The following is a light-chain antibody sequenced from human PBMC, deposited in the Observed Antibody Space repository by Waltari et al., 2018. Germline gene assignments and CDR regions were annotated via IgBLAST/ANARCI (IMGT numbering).Light chain of an antibody. CDR3: QVWDSSSDHVV. CDR1: NIGSKS. CDR2: GDS. J-gene: IGLJ2*01. Sequence: SYVLTQPPSVSVAPGKTARITCGGNNIGSKSVHWYQQKPGQAPVRVIYGDSDRPSGIPERCSGSNSGDTAALTISRVEAGDEADEYCQVWDSSSDHVVFGGGTKLTVL. V-gene: IGLV3-21*04.